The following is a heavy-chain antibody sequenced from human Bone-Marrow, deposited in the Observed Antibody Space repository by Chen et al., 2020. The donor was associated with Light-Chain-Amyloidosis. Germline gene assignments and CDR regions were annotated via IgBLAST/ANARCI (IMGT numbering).Heavy chain of an antibody. CDR1: GYTLAELS. D-gene: IGHD4-17*01. Sequence: QVQLVQSGAEVKRPGTSVKVSCEVSGYTLAELSMHWVRQAPGKRLEWVGGFEPEDGRRVSAPKFQGRVTMTEDTATETAYMELRALRSEDTAVYYCTADSSVTTAYYRRYAMDVWGQGTAVTVSS. CDR2: FEPEDGRR. J-gene: IGHJ6*02. V-gene: IGHV1-24*01. CDR3: TADSSVTTAYYRRYAMDV.